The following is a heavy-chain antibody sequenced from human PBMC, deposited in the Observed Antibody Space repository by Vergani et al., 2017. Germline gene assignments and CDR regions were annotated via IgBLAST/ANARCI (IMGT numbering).Heavy chain of an antibody. D-gene: IGHD2-2*01. J-gene: IGHJ3*01. CDR1: GFTFSSHA. CDR2: IKNTGDST. V-gene: IGHV3-23*01. CDR3: AKVCGSTSCPYGGGAFDV. Sequence: EVQLLQSEGAVVQPGGSLRLSCVASGFTFSSHALSWVRQGHGQGLEWVSSIKNTGDSTHYADSVKVRFTISRDNSKNTLYLQMTDLRAEDTATYYCAKVCGSTSCPYGGGAFDVWGHGTMVTVSS.